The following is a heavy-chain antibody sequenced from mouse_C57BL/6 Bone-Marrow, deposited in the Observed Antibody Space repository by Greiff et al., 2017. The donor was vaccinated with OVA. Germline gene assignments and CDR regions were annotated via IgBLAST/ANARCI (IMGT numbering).Heavy chain of an antibody. V-gene: IGHV2-2*01. Sequence: QVHVKQSGPGLVQPSQSLSITCTVSGFSLTSHGVHWVRQSPGKGLEWLGVIWCGGSSDYNAAFISRLSISKDNSKSQVVFKMNSLQADDTAIYYCARTYCDYDRAWFAYWGQGTLVTVSA. CDR2: IWCGGSS. J-gene: IGHJ3*01. CDR3: ARTYCDYDRAWFAY. D-gene: IGHD2-4*01. CDR1: GFSLTSHG.